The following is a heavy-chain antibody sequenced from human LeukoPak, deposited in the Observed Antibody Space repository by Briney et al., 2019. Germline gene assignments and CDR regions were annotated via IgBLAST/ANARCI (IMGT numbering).Heavy chain of an antibody. CDR1: GYTFTSYD. Sequence: GASVKVSCKASGYTFTSYDINWVRQATGQGLEWMGWMNPNSGNTGYAQKFQGRVTMTRNTSISTAYMELSSLRSEDTAAHYCARGSQHPNWFDPWGQGTLVTVSS. V-gene: IGHV1-8*01. CDR2: MNPNSGNT. CDR3: ARGSQHPNWFDP. J-gene: IGHJ5*02.